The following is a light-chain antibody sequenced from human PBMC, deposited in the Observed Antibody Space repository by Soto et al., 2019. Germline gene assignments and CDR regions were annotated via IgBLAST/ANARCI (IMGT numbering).Light chain of an antibody. V-gene: IGKV3-11*01. CDR1: QGVSSY. CDR2: DAS. CDR3: QQYNNWPRT. Sequence: EIVFTQSPATLSLSPGERATLSCRASQGVSSYLAWYQQKPGQAPRLLIYDASNRATGIPARFSGSGSGTEFTLTISSLQSEDFAVYYCQQYNNWPRTFGQGTKVDIK. J-gene: IGKJ1*01.